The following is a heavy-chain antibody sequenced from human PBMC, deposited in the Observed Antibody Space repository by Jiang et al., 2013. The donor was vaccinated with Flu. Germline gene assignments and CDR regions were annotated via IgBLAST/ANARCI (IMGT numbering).Heavy chain of an antibody. D-gene: IGHD6-19*01. CDR3: AREQWLGRNFYGMDV. CDR1: GFTLSTYA. J-gene: IGHJ6*02. Sequence: RLSCAASGFTLSTYAMSWVRQAPGKGLEWVSGLTGRDSKTYYADSVKGRFTVSRDNSKNTLYLQMNSLRAGDTAVYYCAREQWLGRNFYGMDVWGQGTTVTVSS. V-gene: IGHV3-23*01. CDR2: LTGRDSKT.